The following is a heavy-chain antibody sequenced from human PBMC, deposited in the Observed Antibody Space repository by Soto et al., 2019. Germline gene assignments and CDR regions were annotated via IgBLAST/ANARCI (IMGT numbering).Heavy chain of an antibody. J-gene: IGHJ6*02. CDR3: VRAGHVFDVHYYGMDL. D-gene: IGHD3-10*01. CDR2: ISSSGTYI. Sequence: GGSLRLSCEASGFTFNDYSMDWVRQAPEKGLEWVSSISSSGTYIYYADSVKGRFAISRDNANNVMYLQMDTLRAEDTAVYYCVRAGHVFDVHYYGMDLWGQGTTVTVSS. V-gene: IGHV3-21*01. CDR1: GFTFNDYS.